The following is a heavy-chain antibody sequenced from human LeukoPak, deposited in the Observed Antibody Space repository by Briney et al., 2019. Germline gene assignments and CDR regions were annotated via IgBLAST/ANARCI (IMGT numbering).Heavy chain of an antibody. D-gene: IGHD3-10*01. CDR1: GFTFSSDS. CDR3: ARAKAWFGELFGYYYYYMDV. Sequence: GRSLRLSCAASGFTFSSDSMSWVRQARGKGLEWVSYISSSSSTIYYSDSGKGRFAISTDNAKNSLYMQMKSLRAEDTAVYSCARAKAWFGELFGYYYYYMDVWGKGITVTVSS. V-gene: IGHV3-48*01. J-gene: IGHJ6*03. CDR2: ISSSSSTI.